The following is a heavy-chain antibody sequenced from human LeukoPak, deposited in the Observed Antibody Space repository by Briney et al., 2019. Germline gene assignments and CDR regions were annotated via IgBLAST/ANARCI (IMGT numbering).Heavy chain of an antibody. CDR3: ARDQVWMAVAVPDY. Sequence: SETLSLTCTVSGGSISSYYWSWIRQPAGKGLEWIGRIYTSGSTNYNPSLKSRVTISVDTSKNQFSLKLSSVTAADTAVYYCARDQVWMAVAVPDYWGQGTLVTVSS. D-gene: IGHD6-19*01. V-gene: IGHV4-4*07. CDR2: IYTSGST. J-gene: IGHJ4*02. CDR1: GGSISSYY.